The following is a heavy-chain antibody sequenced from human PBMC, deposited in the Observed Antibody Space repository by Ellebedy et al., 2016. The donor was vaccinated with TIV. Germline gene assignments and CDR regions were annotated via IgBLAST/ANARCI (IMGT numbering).Heavy chain of an antibody. J-gene: IGHJ4*02. CDR2: IDPSDPSGSYT. Sequence: GESLKISXKASGYSFAIYWISWVRQMPGKGLEWMGRIDPSDPSGSYTNYSPPFQGHVTISTDKSTSTAYLQWSSLKASDSAMYYCARHELGSNAAFDSWGQGTLVTVSS. V-gene: IGHV5-10-1*01. D-gene: IGHD7-27*01. CDR1: GYSFAIYW. CDR3: ARHELGSNAAFDS.